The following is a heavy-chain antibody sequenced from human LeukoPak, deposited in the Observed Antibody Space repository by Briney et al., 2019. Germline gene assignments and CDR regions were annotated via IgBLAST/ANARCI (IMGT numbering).Heavy chain of an antibody. CDR2: IYYSGST. Sequence: SETLSLTCTVSGGSISSYYWSWIRQPPGKGLEWIGYIYYSGSTNYNPSLKSRVTISVDTSKNQFSLKLSSVTAADTAVYYCARVGGTGDQDYWGQGTLVTVSS. CDR1: GGSISSYY. D-gene: IGHD7-27*01. V-gene: IGHV4-59*01. J-gene: IGHJ4*02. CDR3: ARVGGTGDQDY.